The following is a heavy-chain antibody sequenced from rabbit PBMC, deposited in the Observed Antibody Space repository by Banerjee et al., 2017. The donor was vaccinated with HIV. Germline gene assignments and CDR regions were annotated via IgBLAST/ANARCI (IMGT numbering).Heavy chain of an antibody. CDR2: IYSGSSGSS. J-gene: IGHJ3*01. Sequence: QEQLEESGGGLVKPEGSLTLTCKASGIDFSSIFWICWVRQAPGKGLEWIACIYSGSSGSSNYANWAKGRFTISKTSSTTVTLQMTSLTAADTATYFCARNGGMLDYKLWGQGTLVTVS. V-gene: IGHV1S45*01. CDR1: GIDFSSIFW. CDR3: ARNGGMLDYKL. D-gene: IGHD6-1*01.